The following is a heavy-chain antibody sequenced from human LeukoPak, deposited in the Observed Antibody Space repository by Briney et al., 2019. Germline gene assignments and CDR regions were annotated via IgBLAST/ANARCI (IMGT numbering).Heavy chain of an antibody. J-gene: IGHJ4*02. CDR1: GGTFSXXA. Sequence: VXVSCKASGGTFSXXAISWVRQAPGQGLEWMGGIIPIFGTANYAQKFQGRVTITADESTSTAYMELSSLRSEDTAVYYCARPREAAAIVDRFDYWGQGTLVTVSS. V-gene: IGHV1-69*13. CDR3: ARPREAAAIVDRFDY. CDR2: IIPIFGTA. D-gene: IGHD2-2*02.